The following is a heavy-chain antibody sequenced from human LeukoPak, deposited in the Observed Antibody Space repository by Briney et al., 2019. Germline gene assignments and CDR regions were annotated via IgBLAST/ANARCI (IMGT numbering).Heavy chain of an antibody. D-gene: IGHD2-21*02. Sequence: PGGSLRLSCAASGFTFSSYAMSWVRQAPGKGLEWVSAISGSGGSTYYADSVKGRFTISRDNSKNTLYLQMNRLRAEDTAVYYCAKPLPTYCAGDSSDLNFDYWGQGTLVTVSS. CDR2: ISGSGGST. J-gene: IGHJ4*02. CDR1: GFTFSSYA. CDR3: AKPLPTYCAGDSSDLNFDY. V-gene: IGHV3-23*01.